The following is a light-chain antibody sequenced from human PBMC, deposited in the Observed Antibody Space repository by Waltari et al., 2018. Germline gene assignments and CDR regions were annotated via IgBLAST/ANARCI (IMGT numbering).Light chain of an antibody. V-gene: IGLV3-19*01. Sequence: SSELTQDPTVSVALGQTVRITCQGDSLRRYSASWYQQRPGQAPVLVFYGQANRPSGIPDRFSGSTSGDTATLTITGTQAEDEADYYCRSRDISSTRFFGGGTRLTV. CDR1: SLRRYS. CDR2: GQA. J-gene: IGLJ2*01. CDR3: RSRDISSTRF.